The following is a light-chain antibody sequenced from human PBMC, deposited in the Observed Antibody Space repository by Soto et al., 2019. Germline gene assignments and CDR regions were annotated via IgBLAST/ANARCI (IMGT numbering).Light chain of an antibody. CDR2: GVS. CDR1: QGVSNN. Sequence: EIQMTQSPSTLSASPGDRATISCRASQGVSNNLAWYQQKPGQAPRLLIYGVSTRDTGIPARFSGSGSGTVFTFTISSLQSEDFAVYYCQQYNNWPLTFGGGTKVDIK. J-gene: IGKJ4*01. CDR3: QQYNNWPLT. V-gene: IGKV3-15*01.